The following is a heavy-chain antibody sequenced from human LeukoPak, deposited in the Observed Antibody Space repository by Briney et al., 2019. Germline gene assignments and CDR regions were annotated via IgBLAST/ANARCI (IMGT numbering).Heavy chain of an antibody. V-gene: IGHV3-21*01. D-gene: IGHD2-2*01. CDR3: ARAPSVVVPDWFDP. CDR2: ISSSSRYI. CDR1: GFTFSSYS. J-gene: IGHJ5*02. Sequence: GGSLRLSCAASGFTFSSYSMNWVRQAPGKGLEWVSAISSSSRYIYYADSVKGRFTISRDNAKNSLYLQMNSLRAEDTAVYYCARAPSVVVPDWFDPWGQGTLVTVSS.